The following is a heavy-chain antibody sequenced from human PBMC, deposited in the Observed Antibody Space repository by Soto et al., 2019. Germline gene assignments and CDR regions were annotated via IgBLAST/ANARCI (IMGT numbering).Heavy chain of an antibody. CDR1: GGSISSGNW. J-gene: IGHJ4*02. CDR3: SAHAGHTYGPLAY. D-gene: IGHD3-10*01. V-gene: IGHV4-4*02. CDR2: IYHTGST. Sequence: QVQLQESGPGLLKPSGALSLTCDVSGGSISSGNWWTWVRQTPGKGLEWIGEIYHTGSTNYNPSHQSRVTTSVAESKNQCSPQFDPATAAHTAPYSCSAHAGHTYGPLAYWGQGILVTVSS.